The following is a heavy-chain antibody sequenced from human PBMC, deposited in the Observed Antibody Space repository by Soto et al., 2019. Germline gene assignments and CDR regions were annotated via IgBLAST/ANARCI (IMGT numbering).Heavy chain of an antibody. CDR1: GGSISSGGYC. J-gene: IGHJ3*02. CDR3: ARDTLAARAFDI. CDR2: IYYSGST. D-gene: IGHD6-13*01. Sequence: SETLSLTCTVSGGSISSGGYCWSWIRQHPGKGLEWIGYIYYSGSTYYNPSLKSRVAISVDTSKNQFSLKLSSVTAADTAVFYCARDTLAARAFDIWGQGTMVTVSS. V-gene: IGHV4-31*03.